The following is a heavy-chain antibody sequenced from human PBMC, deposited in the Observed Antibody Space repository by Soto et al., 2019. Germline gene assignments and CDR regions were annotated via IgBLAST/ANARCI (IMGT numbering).Heavy chain of an antibody. CDR2: IRQSGDRS. CDR3: VPAVGTPFDN. V-gene: IGHV3-23*01. Sequence: GGSLRLSCAASGFIFSNFAMYWVRRAPGKGLEWVSSIRQSGDRSSYADSAKGRFTISRDNSKNTLYLQMNGLRLDDPPVYYCVPAVGTPFDNWAPGTLVPVSS. CDR1: GFIFSNFA. J-gene: IGHJ4*02. D-gene: IGHD1-26*01.